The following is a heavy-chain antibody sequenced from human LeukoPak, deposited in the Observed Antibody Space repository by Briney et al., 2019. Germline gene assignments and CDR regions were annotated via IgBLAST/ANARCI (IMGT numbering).Heavy chain of an antibody. J-gene: IGHJ4*02. CDR3: LRDYGGS. CDR1: GFIFSSYA. CDR2: ISGSDVST. D-gene: IGHD4-23*01. V-gene: IGHV3-23*01. Sequence: GGSLRLSCAASGFIFSSYAMSWVRQAPGKGLEWVSVISGSDVSTYYADSVKGRFTISRDNSKNTLYLQMNSLRAEDTAVYYCLRDYGGSWGQGTLVAVS.